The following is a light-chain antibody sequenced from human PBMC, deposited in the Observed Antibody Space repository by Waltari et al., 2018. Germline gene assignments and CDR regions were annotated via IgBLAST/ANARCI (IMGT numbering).Light chain of an antibody. CDR3: QHLNTFPYT. J-gene: IGKJ3*01. V-gene: IGKV1-9*01. Sequence: IELTQYPSYLSASVGDRDTITCRASQGISRYLAWYQQKPGKAPKLLIFAASTLQSGVPSRFSGSGSGTDFTLTISSLQPEDFASYYCQHLNTFPYTFGPGTRVDIK. CDR1: QGISRY. CDR2: AAS.